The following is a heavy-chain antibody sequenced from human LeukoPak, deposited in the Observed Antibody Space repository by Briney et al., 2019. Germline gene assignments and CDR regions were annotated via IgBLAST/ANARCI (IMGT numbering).Heavy chain of an antibody. CDR2: IDHNGKS. CDR3: ARIASAYCDGGSCYLLGDRFDP. J-gene: IGHJ5*02. CDR1: GGSFSGYY. D-gene: IGHD2-21*01. Sequence: SETLSLTWAVYGGSFSGYYWGWIRQPPGKGLEWIGDIDHNGKSNFNPSLKSRVSISLDTSKNQFSLKLNSVAAADSATYYCARIASAYCDGGSCYLLGDRFDPWGQGTLVTVSS. V-gene: IGHV4-34*01.